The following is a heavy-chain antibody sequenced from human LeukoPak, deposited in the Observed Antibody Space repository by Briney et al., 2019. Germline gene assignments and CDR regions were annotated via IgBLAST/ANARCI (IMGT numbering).Heavy chain of an antibody. J-gene: IGHJ4*02. V-gene: IGHV3-53*01. CDR1: GFTFSSYG. CDR3: ARGEGLFDY. CDR2: IYSGGRT. Sequence: VGSLRLSCAASGFTFSSYGMHWVRQAPGKGLEWVSVIYSGGRTKYADSVKGRFTISRDNSKNTLYLQMNSLRAEDTAVYYCARGEGLFDYWGQGTLVAASS.